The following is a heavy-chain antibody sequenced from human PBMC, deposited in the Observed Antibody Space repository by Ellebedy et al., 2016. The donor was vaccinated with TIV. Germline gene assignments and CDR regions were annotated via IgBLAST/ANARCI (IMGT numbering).Heavy chain of an antibody. CDR2: ISSSSSYI. V-gene: IGHV3-21*01. CDR1: GFTFGSYG. CDR3: ARGASRYCTNGVCYTEYGMDV. J-gene: IGHJ6*02. D-gene: IGHD2-8*01. Sequence: GESLKISCTASGFTFGSYGMTWVRQAPGKGLEWVSSISSSSSYIYYADSVKGRFTISRDNAKNSLYLQMNSLRAEDTTVYYCARGASRYCTNGVCYTEYGMDVWGQGTTVTVSS.